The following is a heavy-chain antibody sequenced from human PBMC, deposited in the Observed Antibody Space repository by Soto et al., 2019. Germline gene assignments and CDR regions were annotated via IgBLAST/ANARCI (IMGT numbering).Heavy chain of an antibody. CDR1: GCTFSSVA. J-gene: IGHJ6*02. D-gene: IGHD2-2*01. CDR3: VKAYVQAGVETAYRYGLDV. V-gene: IGHV3-64D*06. CDR2: ISSNAGST. Sequence: PGGTLRLSCSASGCTFSSVAMPWGRQAQARGLEYVSAISSNAGSTYYAATVKGSCTFSRDNSKNTLYLQMSSLRVEDTAVYSCVKAYVQAGVETAYRYGLDVWGQGTTVTVSS.